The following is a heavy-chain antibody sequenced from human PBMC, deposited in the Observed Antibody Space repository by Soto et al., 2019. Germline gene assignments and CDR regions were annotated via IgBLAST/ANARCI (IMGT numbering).Heavy chain of an antibody. CDR1: GFTFSSYG. CDR2: ISYDGSNK. J-gene: IGHJ4*02. V-gene: IGHV3-30*03. CDR3: ARIRGLDC. Sequence: QVQLVESGGGVVQPGRSLRLSCAASGFTFSSYGMHWVRQAPGKGLEWVAVISYDGSNKYYADSVKGRFTISRDNSKNTLYLQMNSLRAEDTAVHYCARIRGLDCWGQGTLVTVSS.